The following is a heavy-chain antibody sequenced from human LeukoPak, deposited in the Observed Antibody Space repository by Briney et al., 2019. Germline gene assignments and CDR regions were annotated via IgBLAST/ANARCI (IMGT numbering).Heavy chain of an antibody. Sequence: GESLKISCQGFGYSFTSYWIGWVRQMPGKGMEWMGVIYPGDSRIRYNPSFQGQVTISVDKSISTSYLQWVSLRASDSAMYYCACRDLTSTWSFPWGQGTLVTVSS. J-gene: IGHJ5*02. D-gene: IGHD6-13*01. CDR1: GYSFTSYW. V-gene: IGHV5-51*01. CDR3: ACRDLTSTWSFP. CDR2: IYPGDSRI.